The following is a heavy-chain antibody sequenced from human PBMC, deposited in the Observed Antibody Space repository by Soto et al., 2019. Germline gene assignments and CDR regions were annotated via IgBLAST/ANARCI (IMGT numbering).Heavy chain of an antibody. V-gene: IGHV3-48*01. CDR1: GFTFSSYS. CDR2: ISSSSSTI. J-gene: IGHJ6*03. CDR3: ARASAPRLGNYYYYYMDV. Sequence: GGSLRLSCAASGFTFSSYSMNWVRQAPGKGLEWVSYISSSSSTIYYADSVKGRFTISRDNAKKSLYLQMNSLRAEDTAVYYCARASAPRLGNYYYYYMDVWGKGTTVTVSS. D-gene: IGHD3-9*01.